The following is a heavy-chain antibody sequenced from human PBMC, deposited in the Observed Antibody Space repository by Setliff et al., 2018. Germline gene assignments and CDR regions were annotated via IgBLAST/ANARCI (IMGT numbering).Heavy chain of an antibody. CDR3: ARRETYYNFWSGYYAY. CDR2: IYYSGST. Sequence: SETLSLTCAVSGGSISSSNWWSRVRQPPGKGLEWIGSIYYSGSTYYNPSLKSRVTISVGTSKNQFSLKLSSVTAADTAVYYCARRETYYNFWSGYYAYWGQGTLVTVSS. CDR1: GGSISSSNW. D-gene: IGHD3-3*01. J-gene: IGHJ4*02. V-gene: IGHV4-4*02.